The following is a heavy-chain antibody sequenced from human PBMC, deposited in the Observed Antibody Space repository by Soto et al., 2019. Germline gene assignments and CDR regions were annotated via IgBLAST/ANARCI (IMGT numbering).Heavy chain of an antibody. V-gene: IGHV1-18*04. CDR3: ARDGGQWLVQYYFDY. CDR2: ISAYNGNT. D-gene: IGHD6-19*01. J-gene: IGHJ4*02. CDR1: GYTFTSYG. Sequence: ASVKVSCKASGYTFTSYGISWVRRAPGQGLEWMGWISAYNGNTNYAQKLQGRVTMTTDTSTSTAYMELRSLRSDDTAVYYCARDGGQWLVQYYFDYWGQGTLVTVS.